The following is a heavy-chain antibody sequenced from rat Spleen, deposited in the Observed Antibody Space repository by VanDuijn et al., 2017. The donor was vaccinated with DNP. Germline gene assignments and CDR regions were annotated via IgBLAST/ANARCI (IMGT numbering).Heavy chain of an antibody. CDR3: ARRAYGGSASFDY. Sequence: EVQLVESGGDLVQPGRSLKLSCAASGFTFSNYYMAWVRQAPKKGLEWVATITTSGSSTYYPDSVKGRFTISRDNGKSSLYLQMNSLKSEDTAKYYCARRAYGGSASFDYWGQGVMVTVSS. V-gene: IGHV5-25*01. J-gene: IGHJ2*01. CDR1: GFTFSNYY. D-gene: IGHD1-11*01. CDR2: ITTSGSST.